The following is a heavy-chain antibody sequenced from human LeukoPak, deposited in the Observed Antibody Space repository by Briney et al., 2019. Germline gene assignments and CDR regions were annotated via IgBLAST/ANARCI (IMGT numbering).Heavy chain of an antibody. D-gene: IGHD3-22*01. CDR2: INHSGST. Sequence: SETLSLTCAVYGGSFSGYYGSWIRQPPGKGLEWIGEINHSGSTNYNPSLKSRVTISVDTSKNQFSLKLSSVTAADTAVYYCARGATMIVVAYYFDYWGQGTLVTVSS. V-gene: IGHV4-34*01. J-gene: IGHJ4*02. CDR1: GGSFSGYY. CDR3: ARGATMIVVAYYFDY.